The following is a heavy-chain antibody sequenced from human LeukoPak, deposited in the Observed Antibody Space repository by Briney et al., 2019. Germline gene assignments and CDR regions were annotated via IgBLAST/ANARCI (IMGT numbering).Heavy chain of an antibody. V-gene: IGHV1-2*02. Sequence: GASVKVSCKASGYTFTGYSIHWVRQAPGQGLEWMGWFNPNNGGTNYAQKFQDRVTMTWDTSINTAYMELSRPRFDDTAVYYCARGGGTISGVVDYCGEGSPVSVS. D-gene: IGHD3-3*01. CDR3: ARGGGTISGVVDY. J-gene: IGHJ4*02. CDR1: GYTFTGYS. CDR2: FNPNNGGT.